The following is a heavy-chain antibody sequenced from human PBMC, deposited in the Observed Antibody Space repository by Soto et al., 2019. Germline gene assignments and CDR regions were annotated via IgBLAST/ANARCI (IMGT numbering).Heavy chain of an antibody. Sequence: QVQLQESGPGLMKPSETLSLTCSVSGASIAGSSYWSWIRQPAGKGLEWIGRFSLSGTTNYSPSLGSRVPMSADVSKNQFSLRLPSVTAADTALYYCARGMTPPGAPAWYYFDSWGQGTLVTVSS. CDR2: FSLSGTT. CDR3: ARGMTPPGAPAWYYFDS. V-gene: IGHV4-4*07. D-gene: IGHD2-8*02. J-gene: IGHJ4*02. CDR1: GASIAGSSY.